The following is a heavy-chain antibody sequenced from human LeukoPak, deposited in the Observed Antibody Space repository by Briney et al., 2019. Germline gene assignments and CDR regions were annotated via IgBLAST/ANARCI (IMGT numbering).Heavy chain of an antibody. V-gene: IGHV3-9*01. CDR3: AKGWGYSSSWPDY. CDR2: ISWNSGSI. CDR1: GFTFDDYA. Sequence: GGSLRLSCAASGFTFDDYAMHWVRQAPGKGLEWVSGISWNSGSIGYADSVKGRFTISRDNAKNSLYLQMNSLRAEDTALYYCAKGWGYSSSWPDYWGQGTLVTVFS. J-gene: IGHJ4*02. D-gene: IGHD6-13*01.